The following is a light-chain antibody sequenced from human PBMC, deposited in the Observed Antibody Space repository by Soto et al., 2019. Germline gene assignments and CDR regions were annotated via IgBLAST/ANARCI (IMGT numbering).Light chain of an antibody. J-gene: IGKJ3*01. Sequence: DIQMTQSPSSLSASVGDRVTITCRASQGISNYLAWYQQKPGKVPKLLIYAASTLQSGVPSRFSGSGSGTDFTLTISSLQPEDVATYYCQKYNSAPPFTFGPGTKVDTK. CDR2: AAS. CDR3: QKYNSAPPFT. CDR1: QGISNY. V-gene: IGKV1-27*01.